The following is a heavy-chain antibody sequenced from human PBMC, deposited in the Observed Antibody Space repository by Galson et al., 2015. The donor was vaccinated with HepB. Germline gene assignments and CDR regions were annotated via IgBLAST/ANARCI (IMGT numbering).Heavy chain of an antibody. V-gene: IGHV1-2*04. J-gene: IGHJ2*01. CDR1: GYTFTGYY. Sequence: SVKVSCKASGYTFTGYYMHWVRQAPGQGLEWMGWINPNSGGTNYAQKFQGWVTMTRDTSISTAYMELSRLRSDDTAVYYCARASLRFLEWLGQDENWYFDLWGRGTLVTVSS. CDR3: ARASLRFLEWLGQDENWYFDL. D-gene: IGHD3-3*01. CDR2: INPNSGGT.